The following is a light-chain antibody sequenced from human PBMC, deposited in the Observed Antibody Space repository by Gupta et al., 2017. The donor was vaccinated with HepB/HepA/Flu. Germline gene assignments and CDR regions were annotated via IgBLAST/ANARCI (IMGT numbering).Light chain of an antibody. J-gene: IGLJ3*02. CDR3: VLYMGSGLWV. Sequence: QTVVTQEPSFSVSPGGTVTLTCGLSSGSVSNSNYPSWYQQTPGQAPRPLIYNTNTRSSGVPDRFSGSMLGNKAALTITGAQADDESDYYCVLYMGSGLWVFGGGTKLTVL. CDR1: SGSVSNSNY. V-gene: IGLV8-61*01. CDR2: NTN.